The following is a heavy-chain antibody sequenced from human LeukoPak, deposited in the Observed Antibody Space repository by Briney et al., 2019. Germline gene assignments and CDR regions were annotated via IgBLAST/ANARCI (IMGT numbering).Heavy chain of an antibody. J-gene: IGHJ5*02. CDR1: GYSLTKLS. CDR3: ARDVFARYYYDSSPHNWFDP. V-gene: IGHV1-24*01. CDR2: SDPEDDAT. Sequence: ASVKVSCKVSGYSLTKLSMQWVRQAPGKGLEWMGGSDPEDDATIYAQKFQGRVTVTDDTSTDTAYMELNSLRSDDTAVYYCARDVFARYYYDSSPHNWFDPWGQGTLVTVFS. D-gene: IGHD3-22*01.